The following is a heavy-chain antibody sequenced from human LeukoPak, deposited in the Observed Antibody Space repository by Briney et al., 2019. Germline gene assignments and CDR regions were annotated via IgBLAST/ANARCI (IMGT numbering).Heavy chain of an antibody. CDR1: GYTFTGYY. J-gene: IGHJ4*02. V-gene: IGHV1-2*04. CDR2: INPNRGGT. Sequence: VSVKVSCKASGYTFTGYYMHWVRQAPGQGLEWMGWINPNRGGTNYAQKFQGWVTMTRDTSISPAYMELSRLRSDDTAVYYCAREVLLGYCSGGSCTGGHFDYWGQGTLVTVSS. CDR3: AREVLLGYCSGGSCTGGHFDY. D-gene: IGHD2-15*01.